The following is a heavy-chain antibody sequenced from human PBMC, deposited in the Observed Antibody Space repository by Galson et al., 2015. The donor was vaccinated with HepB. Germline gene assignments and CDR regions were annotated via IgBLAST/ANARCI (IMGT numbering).Heavy chain of an antibody. CDR2: INHSGST. J-gene: IGHJ2*01. CDR3: ARGGGRFKGRYGDYFRGHWYFDL. CDR1: GGSFSGYY. V-gene: IGHV4-34*01. D-gene: IGHD4-17*01. Sequence: LSLTCAVYGGSFSGYYWSWIRQPPGKGLEWIGEINHSGSTNYNPSLKSRVTISVDTSKNQFSLKLSSVTAADTAVYYCARGGGRFKGRYGDYFRGHWYFDLWGRGTLVTVSS.